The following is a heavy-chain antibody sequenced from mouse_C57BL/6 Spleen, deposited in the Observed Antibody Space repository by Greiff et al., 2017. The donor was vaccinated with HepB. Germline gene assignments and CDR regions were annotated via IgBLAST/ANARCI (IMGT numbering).Heavy chain of an antibody. V-gene: IGHV1-81*01. Sequence: QVQLKQSGAELARPGASVKLSCKASGYTFTSYGISWVKQRTGQGLEWIGEIYPRSGNTYYNEKFKGKATLTADKSSSTAYMELRSLTSEDSAVYFCARRDGNFLYAMDYWGQGTSVTVSS. CDR3: ARRDGNFLYAMDY. J-gene: IGHJ4*01. CDR2: IYPRSGNT. D-gene: IGHD2-1*01. CDR1: GYTFTSYG.